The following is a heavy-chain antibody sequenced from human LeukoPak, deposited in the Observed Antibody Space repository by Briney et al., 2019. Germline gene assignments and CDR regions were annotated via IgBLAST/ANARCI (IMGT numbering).Heavy chain of an antibody. J-gene: IGHJ4*02. CDR2: IYYSGST. Sequence: SETLSLTCTVSGGSISSSSYYWGWIRQPPGKGLEWIGSIYYSGSTYYNPSLKRRVTISVDTSKNQFSLKLSSVTAADTAVYYCARQRGSGSYQLDYWGQGTLVTVSS. CDR3: ARQRGSGSYQLDY. D-gene: IGHD3-10*01. V-gene: IGHV4-39*01. CDR1: GGSISSSSYY.